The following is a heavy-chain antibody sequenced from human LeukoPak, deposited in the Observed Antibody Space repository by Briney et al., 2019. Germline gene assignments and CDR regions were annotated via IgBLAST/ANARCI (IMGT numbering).Heavy chain of an antibody. Sequence: SETLSLTCTVSGGSISNYYWSWIRQPPGKGLEWIGYIYYSGSTHYNPSLNSRVTISVDTSKSQFSLKLTSVTAADTAVYYCARDMGSVAGHDYWGQGTLVTVSS. CDR3: ARDMGSVAGHDY. CDR1: GGSISNYY. J-gene: IGHJ4*02. D-gene: IGHD6-13*01. V-gene: IGHV4-59*01. CDR2: IYYSGST.